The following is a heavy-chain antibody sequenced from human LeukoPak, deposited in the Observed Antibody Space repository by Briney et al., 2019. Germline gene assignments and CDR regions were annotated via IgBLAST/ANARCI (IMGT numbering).Heavy chain of an antibody. Sequence: ASVKVSCKASGYTFTGYYMHWVRQAPGQGLEWMGWINPNSGGTNYAQKFQGRVTMTRDTSISTAYMELSRLRSEDTAVYYCARVRYCSGGSCYSDYFDYWGQGTLVTVSS. D-gene: IGHD2-15*01. CDR3: ARVRYCSGGSCYSDYFDY. CDR1: GYTFTGYY. V-gene: IGHV1-2*02. CDR2: INPNSGGT. J-gene: IGHJ4*02.